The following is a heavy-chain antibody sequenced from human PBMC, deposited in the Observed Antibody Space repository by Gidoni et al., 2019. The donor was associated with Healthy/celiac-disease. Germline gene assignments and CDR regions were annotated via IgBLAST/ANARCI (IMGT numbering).Heavy chain of an antibody. V-gene: IGHV4-34*01. CDR3: ARRGRVPGLRLGELSS. CDR2: INHSGST. CDR1: GGSFSGYY. J-gene: IGHJ5*02. Sequence: QVQLQQWGAGLLKPSETLSLTCAVYGGSFSGYYWSWIRQPPGKGLEWIGEINHSGSTNYNPSLKSRVTISVDTSKNQFSLKLSAVTAADTAVYYCARRGRVPGLRLGELSSWGQGTLVTVSS. D-gene: IGHD3-16*02.